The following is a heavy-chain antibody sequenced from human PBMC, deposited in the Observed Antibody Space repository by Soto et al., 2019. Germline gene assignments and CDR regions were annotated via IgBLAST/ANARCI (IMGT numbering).Heavy chain of an antibody. V-gene: IGHV3-23*01. J-gene: IGHJ4*02. CDR1: GFTFSSYA. CDR3: AKDLLPPSYMITFGGVIVIPGY. CDR2: ISGSGGST. D-gene: IGHD3-16*02. Sequence: GGSLRLSCAASGFTFSSYAMSWVRQAPGKGLEWVSAISGSGGSTYYADSVKGRFTISRDNSKNTLYLQMNSLRAEDTAVYYCAKDLLPPSYMITFGGVIVIPGYWGQGTLVTVSS.